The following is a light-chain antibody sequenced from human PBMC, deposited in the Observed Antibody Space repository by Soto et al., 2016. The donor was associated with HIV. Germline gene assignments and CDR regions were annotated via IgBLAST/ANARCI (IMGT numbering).Light chain of an antibody. J-gene: IGLJ1*01. Sequence: SYVLTQPPSVSVAPGKTARITCGANNIGSKTVHWYQQKPGQSPILVMYQHSKRPSGIPERFSGSNSGNTATLTISGTQAMDEADYYCQAWDSSTFYVFGTGTKVTVL. V-gene: IGLV3-21*01. CDR3: QAWDSSTFYV. CDR1: NIGSKT. CDR2: QHS.